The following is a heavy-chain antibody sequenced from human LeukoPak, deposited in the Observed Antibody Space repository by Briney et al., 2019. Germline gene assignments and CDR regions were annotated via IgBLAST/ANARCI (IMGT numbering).Heavy chain of an antibody. J-gene: IGHJ4*02. Sequence: GGSLTLSCAASGFTFSSYAMSWVRQAPGKGLEWVSAISGSGGSTYYADSVKGRFTISRDNSKNTLYLQMNSLRAEDTAVYYCANGGLQYGDFDYWGQGTLVTVSS. CDR3: ANGGLQYGDFDY. CDR2: ISGSGGST. V-gene: IGHV3-23*01. D-gene: IGHD4-17*01. CDR1: GFTFSSYA.